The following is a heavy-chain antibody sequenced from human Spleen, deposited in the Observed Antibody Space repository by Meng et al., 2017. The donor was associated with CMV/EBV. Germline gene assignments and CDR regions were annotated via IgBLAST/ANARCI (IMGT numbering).Heavy chain of an antibody. CDR3: AREGGEAAAGHNPLDY. J-gene: IGHJ4*02. D-gene: IGHD6-13*01. V-gene: IGHV4-59*01. Sequence: SETLSLTCAVYGGSFSGYYWSWIRQPPGKGLEWIGYIYYSGSTNYNPSLKSRVTISVDTSKNQFSLKLSSVTAADTAVYYCAREGGEAAAGHNPLDYWGQGTLVTVSS. CDR2: IYYSGST. CDR1: GGSFSGYY.